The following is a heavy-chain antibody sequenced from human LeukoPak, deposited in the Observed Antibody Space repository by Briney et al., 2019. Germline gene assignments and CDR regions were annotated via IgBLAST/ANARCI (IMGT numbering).Heavy chain of an antibody. CDR1: GYSISSGYY. V-gene: IGHV4-38-2*02. CDR2: IYHSGST. J-gene: IGHJ4*02. Sequence: SETLSLTCTVSGYSISSGYYWGWIRQPPGKGLEWIGSIYHSGSTYYNPSLKSRVTMSVDTSKNQFSLKLSSVTAADTAVYYCARSRWELLPPYFDYWGQGTLVTVSS. CDR3: ARSRWELLPPYFDY. D-gene: IGHD1-26*01.